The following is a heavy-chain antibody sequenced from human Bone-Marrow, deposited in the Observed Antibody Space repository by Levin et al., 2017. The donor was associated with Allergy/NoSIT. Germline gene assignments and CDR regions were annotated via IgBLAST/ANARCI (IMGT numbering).Heavy chain of an antibody. CDR3: ARSSTVCWSESAFDV. J-gene: IGHJ3*01. Sequence: LSLTCAASGFTFNSYDMHWVRQAPGKGLEWVSALGTTGDTFYAASVKGRFTISRENAKNSLHLQMNSLRAGDTAVYYCARSSTVCWSESAFDVWGQGMKVTVSS. CDR1: GFTFNSYD. V-gene: IGHV3-13*01. D-gene: IGHD1-1*01. CDR2: LGTTGDT.